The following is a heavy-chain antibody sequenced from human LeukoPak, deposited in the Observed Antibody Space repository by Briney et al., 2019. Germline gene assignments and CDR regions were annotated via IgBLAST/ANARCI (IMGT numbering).Heavy chain of an antibody. D-gene: IGHD2-21*01. CDR2: INAGNGNT. CDR3: ARGRGTWYSPDYFDY. Sequence: ASVKVSCKASGYTFTSYAMHWVRQAPGQRLEWMGWINAGNGNTKYSQKFQGRVTITADKSTSTAYMELSSLRSEDTAVYYCARGRGTWYSPDYFDYWGQGTLVTVSS. V-gene: IGHV1-3*01. J-gene: IGHJ4*02. CDR1: GYTFTSYA.